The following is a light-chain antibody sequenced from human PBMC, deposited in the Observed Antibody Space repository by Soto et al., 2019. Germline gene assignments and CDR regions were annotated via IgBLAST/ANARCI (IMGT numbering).Light chain of an antibody. CDR2: SVS. Sequence: QSVLTQPASVSGSPGQSITISCTGTSSDVGRYNYVSWYQQHPGQAPKLLIYSVSNRPSGVSNRFSGSKSGHTASLTISGLQAEDEAAYYCSSYTGSSALWVFGGGTKLTVL. CDR3: SSYTGSSALWV. J-gene: IGLJ3*02. V-gene: IGLV2-14*01. CDR1: SSDVGRYNY.